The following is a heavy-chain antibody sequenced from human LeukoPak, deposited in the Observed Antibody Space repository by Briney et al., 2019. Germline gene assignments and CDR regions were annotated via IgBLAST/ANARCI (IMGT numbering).Heavy chain of an antibody. CDR2: IDGDGRIT. CDR1: GFDFSSNW. CDR3: ARDSPRTGP. V-gene: IGHV3-74*01. Sequence: GGSLRLSCAASGFDFSSNWMHWVRHAPGQGLVWVSHIDGDGRITNYGDSVKGRFTISRDNAKNILYLQMNSLRAEDTAVYYCARDSPRTGPWGQGILVTVSS. J-gene: IGHJ5*02. D-gene: IGHD1-1*01.